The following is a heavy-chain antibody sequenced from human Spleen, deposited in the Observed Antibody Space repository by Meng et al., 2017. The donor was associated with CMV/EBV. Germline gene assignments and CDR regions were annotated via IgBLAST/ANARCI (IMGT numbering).Heavy chain of an antibody. CDR2: IYPADSDT. J-gene: IGHJ4*02. V-gene: IGHV5-51*01. D-gene: IGHD3-22*01. CDR3: VRQGGPYYYDMSGCDY. CDR1: GYSFSSYW. Sequence: SGYSFSSYWIGWVRQLPGKGLEWMGIIYPADSDTRYSPSFQGQVTISADKSTSTAFLQWSSLKASDTAMFYCVRQGGPYYYDMSGCDYWGQGTLVTVSS.